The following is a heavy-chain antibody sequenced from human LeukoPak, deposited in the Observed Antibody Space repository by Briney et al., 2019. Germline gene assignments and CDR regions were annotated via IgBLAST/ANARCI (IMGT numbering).Heavy chain of an antibody. CDR2: IYYSGST. CDR3: ARGDGFGEYLRYGMDV. CDR1: GGSISSGDYY. J-gene: IGHJ6*02. Sequence: PSQTLSLTCTVSGGSISSGDYYWSWIRQPPGKGLEWIGYIYYSGSTYYNPSLKSRVTISVDTSKNQFSLQLNSVTPEDTAVYYCARGDGFGEYLRYGMDVWGQGTTVTVSS. D-gene: IGHD3-10*01. V-gene: IGHV4-30-4*01.